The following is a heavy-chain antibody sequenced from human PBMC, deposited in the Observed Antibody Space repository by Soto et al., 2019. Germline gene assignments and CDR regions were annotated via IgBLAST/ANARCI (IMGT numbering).Heavy chain of an antibody. CDR2: INYSGST. CDR3: ARPVYYYYYYMDV. J-gene: IGHJ6*03. CDR1: GGSISSSTSY. Sequence: QLQLQESGPGLVKPSETLSLTCTVSGGSISSSTSYWGWIRQPPGKGLEWIGSINYSGSTYYSPSLKSRVTISADTSKNQFSLKLSSVTAADTAVYYCARPVYYYYYYMDVWGKGTMVTVSS. V-gene: IGHV4-39*01.